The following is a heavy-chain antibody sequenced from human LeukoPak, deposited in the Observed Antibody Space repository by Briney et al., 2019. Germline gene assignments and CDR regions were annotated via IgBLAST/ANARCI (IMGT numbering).Heavy chain of an antibody. CDR3: ARQFGGSYGY. CDR2: ITSSSDI. Sequence: GWSLRLSCAASGFSFSSYAMNWVRQAPGQGLEWVSSITSSSDIYYADSVKGRFTISRDNAKNSLYLEMNSLGAEDTAVYYCARQFGGSYGYWGQGTLVTVSS. J-gene: IGHJ4*02. CDR1: GFSFSSYA. V-gene: IGHV3-21*01. D-gene: IGHD1-26*01.